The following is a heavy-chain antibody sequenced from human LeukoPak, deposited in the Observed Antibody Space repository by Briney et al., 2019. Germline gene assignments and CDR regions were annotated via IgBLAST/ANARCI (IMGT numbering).Heavy chain of an antibody. Sequence: GGSLRLSCAASGFTFSSYEMNWVRQAPGKGLEWVSYISSSSSTIYYADSVKGRFTISRDNAKNSLYLQMNSLRAEDTAVYYCARDSVVVTATRDFDYWGQGTLVTVSS. CDR2: ISSSSSTI. CDR3: ARDSVVVTATRDFDY. V-gene: IGHV3-48*01. D-gene: IGHD2-21*02. CDR1: GFTFSSYE. J-gene: IGHJ4*02.